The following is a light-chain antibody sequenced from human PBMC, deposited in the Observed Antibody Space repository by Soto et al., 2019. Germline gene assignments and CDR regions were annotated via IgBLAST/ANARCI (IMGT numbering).Light chain of an antibody. CDR1: QGISKY. Sequence: DVQMTQSPYYLTASVGDRVTISCRASQGISKYLAWYQQNPGNAPRLLLYASSSLYSVVLFRFTGSGSGIYFSLTIISLQPEYFTTFYCQNYNWPPFTVGLGTKLYSK. V-gene: IGKV1-27*01. CDR3: QNYNWPPFT. J-gene: IGKJ3*01. CDR2: ASS.